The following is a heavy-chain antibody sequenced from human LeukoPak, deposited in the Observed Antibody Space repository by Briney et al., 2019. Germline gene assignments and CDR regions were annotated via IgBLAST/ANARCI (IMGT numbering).Heavy chain of an antibody. D-gene: IGHD2-2*02. J-gene: IGHJ5*02. CDR3: ARAMSLRYLDP. CDR2: TGNKANGYTT. Sequence: PGGSLRLSCAASGFTFSDHYIHWVRQAPGKGLEWVGRTGNKANGYTTEYAASVKDRFSISRDDLKNSLYLQMNSLKSEDTAVYFCARAMSLRYLDPWGQGTLVTVSS. CDR1: GFTFSDHY. V-gene: IGHV3-72*01.